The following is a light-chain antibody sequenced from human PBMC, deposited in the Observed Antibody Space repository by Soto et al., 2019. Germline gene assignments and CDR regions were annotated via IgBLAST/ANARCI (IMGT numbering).Light chain of an antibody. Sequence: DIQMTQSPSTLSASVGDRVTITCRASQSISSWLAWYQQKPGKAPNLLIFKASSLESGVPSRFSGSGSGTDFTLTISSLQPDDFATYYCQEYSSYWTFGQGTKVDIK. J-gene: IGKJ1*01. CDR2: KAS. V-gene: IGKV1-5*03. CDR3: QEYSSYWT. CDR1: QSISSW.